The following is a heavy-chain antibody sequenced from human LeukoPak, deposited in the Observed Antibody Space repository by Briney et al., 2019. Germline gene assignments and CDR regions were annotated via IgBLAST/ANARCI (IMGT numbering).Heavy chain of an antibody. Sequence: SETLSLTCAVSGVSISSFNWWSWVRQPPGKGLEWIGEIYHSGSTTYNASLKSRITISLDKSQNQLSLKLSSVTAADTAVYYCARDSLLLYYYYYMDVWGKGTTVTVSS. V-gene: IGHV4-4*02. CDR3: ARDSLLLYYYYYMDV. J-gene: IGHJ6*03. CDR1: GVSISSFNW. D-gene: IGHD2-15*01. CDR2: IYHSGST.